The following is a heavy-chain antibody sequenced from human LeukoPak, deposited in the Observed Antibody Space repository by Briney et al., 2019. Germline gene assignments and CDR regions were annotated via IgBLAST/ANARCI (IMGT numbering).Heavy chain of an antibody. CDR2: VESQADGGTT. D-gene: IGHD3-22*01. CDR3: TTGLTYFDF. V-gene: IGHV3-15*04. Sequence: GGSLRLSCTASGFTFSNVWMSWVRQAPGKGLEWVGRVESQADGGTTGYAAPVKGRFTILRDDSKNTLYLQMNSLNTEDTAVYYCTTGLTYFDFWGQGTMVTVSS. CDR1: GFTFSNVW. J-gene: IGHJ3*01.